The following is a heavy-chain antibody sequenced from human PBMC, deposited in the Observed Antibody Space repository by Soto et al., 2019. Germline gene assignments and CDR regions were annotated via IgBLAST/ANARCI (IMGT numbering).Heavy chain of an antibody. Sequence: GGSLRLSCAASGFTFRSYGMHWVRQAPGKGLEWVAVISYDGSNKYYADSVKGRFTISRDNSKNTLYLQMNSLRAEDTAVYYCAKDRGSDTKGGFDYWGQGTLVTVSS. CDR2: ISYDGSNK. CDR3: AKDRGSDTKGGFDY. D-gene: IGHD6-19*01. J-gene: IGHJ4*02. V-gene: IGHV3-30*18. CDR1: GFTFRSYG.